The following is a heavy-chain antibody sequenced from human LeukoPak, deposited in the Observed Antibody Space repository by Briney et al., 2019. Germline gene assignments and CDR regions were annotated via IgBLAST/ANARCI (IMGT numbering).Heavy chain of an antibody. CDR1: GGSFSGYY. CDR2: INHSGST. CDR3: ARDSLEYCSSTSCEESAFDI. V-gene: IGHV4-34*01. J-gene: IGHJ3*02. D-gene: IGHD2-2*01. Sequence: SETLSLTCAVYGGSFSGYYWSWIRQPPGKGLEWIGEINHSGSTNYNPSLKSRVTISVDTSKNQFSLKLSSVTAADTAVYYCARDSLEYCSSTSCEESAFDIWGQGTMVTVSS.